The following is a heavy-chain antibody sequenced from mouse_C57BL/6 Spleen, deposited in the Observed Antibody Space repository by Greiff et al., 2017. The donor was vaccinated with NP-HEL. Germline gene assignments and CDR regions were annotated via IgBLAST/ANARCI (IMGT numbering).Heavy chain of an antibody. CDR1: GYTFTSYW. CDR3: ARERSYPYYFDY. J-gene: IGHJ2*01. Sequence: VQLQQPGAELVRPGSSVKLSCKASGYTFTSYWMDWVKQRPGQGLEWIGNIYPSDSETHYNQKFKDKATLTVDKSSSTAYMQLSSLTSEDSAVYYCARERSYPYYFDYWGQGTTLTVSS. CDR2: IYPSDSET. D-gene: IGHD1-1*01. V-gene: IGHV1-61*01.